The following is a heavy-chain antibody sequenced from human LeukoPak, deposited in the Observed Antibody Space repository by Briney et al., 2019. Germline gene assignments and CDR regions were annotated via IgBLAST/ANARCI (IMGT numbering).Heavy chain of an antibody. Sequence: GGSLRLSCAASGFTFSNYAMSWVRQAPGKGLEWVAFIRYDGSNKYYADSVKGRFTISRDNSKNTLYLQMNSLRAEDTAVYYCAKDRFRLGTFDAFDYWGQGTLVTVSS. V-gene: IGHV3-30*02. D-gene: IGHD3-9*01. CDR1: GFTFSNYA. CDR3: AKDRFRLGTFDAFDY. CDR2: IRYDGSNK. J-gene: IGHJ4*02.